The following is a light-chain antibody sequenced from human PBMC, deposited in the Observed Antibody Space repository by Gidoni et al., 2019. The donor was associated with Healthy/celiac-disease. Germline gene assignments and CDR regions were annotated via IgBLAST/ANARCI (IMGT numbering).Light chain of an antibody. V-gene: IGKV1-5*03. CDR1: QSISSW. Sequence: DIQMTQSPSTLSASVVDRVTITCRASQSISSWLAWYQQKPGKAPKLLIYKASSLESGVPSRFSGSGSGTEFNLTISSLQPDDFAAYYCQQYNSYPWTFGRGTKVEIK. CDR2: KAS. J-gene: IGKJ1*01. CDR3: QQYNSYPWT.